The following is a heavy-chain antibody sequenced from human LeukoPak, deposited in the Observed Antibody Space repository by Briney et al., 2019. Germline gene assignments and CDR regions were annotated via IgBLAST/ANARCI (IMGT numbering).Heavy chain of an antibody. Sequence: SETLSLTCAVYGGSFSGYYWSWIRQPPGKGLEWVGEINHSGSTNYNPYLKSRVTISVDPSKNQFSLKLSSVTAADTAVYYCARARRSYYGSGSYYPYFDYWGQGTLVTVSS. V-gene: IGHV4-34*01. CDR2: INHSGST. J-gene: IGHJ4*02. CDR1: GGSFSGYY. CDR3: ARARRSYYGSGSYYPYFDY. D-gene: IGHD3-10*01.